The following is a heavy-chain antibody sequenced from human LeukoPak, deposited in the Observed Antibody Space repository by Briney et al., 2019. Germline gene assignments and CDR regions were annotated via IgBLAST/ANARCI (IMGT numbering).Heavy chain of an antibody. V-gene: IGHV3-23*01. D-gene: IGHD1-1*01. CDR2: VISSGGST. Sequence: GSLGLSCAASGFTFSSYAMSWVRQAPGKGLEWVSAVISSGGSTYYADSLKGRFTISRDNSKNTLYLQMNSLRAEDTAVYYCAKLWSTSRGAFDIWGQGTMVTVSS. J-gene: IGHJ3*02. CDR1: GFTFSSYA. CDR3: AKLWSTSRGAFDI.